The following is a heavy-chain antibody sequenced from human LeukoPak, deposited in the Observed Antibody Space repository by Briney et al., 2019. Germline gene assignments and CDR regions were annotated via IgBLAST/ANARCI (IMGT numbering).Heavy chain of an antibody. D-gene: IGHD3-9*01. CDR1: GFTFSSYS. CDR3: ARGISYYDILTGYQVGAYYFDY. Sequence: GGSLRPPCAASGFTFSSYSMNWVRQAPGKGLEWVSSISSSSSYIYYADSVKGRFTISRDNAKNSLYLQMNSLRAEDTAVYYCARGISYYDILTGYQVGAYYFDYWGQGTLVTVSS. CDR2: ISSSSSYI. V-gene: IGHV3-21*01. J-gene: IGHJ4*02.